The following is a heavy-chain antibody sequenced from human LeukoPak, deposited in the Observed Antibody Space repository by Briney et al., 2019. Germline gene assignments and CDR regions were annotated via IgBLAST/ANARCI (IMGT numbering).Heavy chain of an antibody. J-gene: IGHJ4*02. Sequence: SETLSLTCTVSGGSISSYYWSWIRQPAGKGLEWIGSIYHSGSTYYTPSLKSRVTISVDTSKNQFYLRLSSVTAADTAVYYCARAVGSFDWLPLFDYWGQGTLVTVSS. CDR2: IYHSGST. V-gene: IGHV4-4*07. CDR1: GGSISSYY. D-gene: IGHD3-9*01. CDR3: ARAVGSFDWLPLFDY.